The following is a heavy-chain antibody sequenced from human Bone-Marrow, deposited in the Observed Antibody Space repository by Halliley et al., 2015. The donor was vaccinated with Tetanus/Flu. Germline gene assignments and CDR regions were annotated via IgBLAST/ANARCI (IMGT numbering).Heavy chain of an antibody. CDR2: TFYDGST. Sequence: TFYDGSTDFNPPLKIRVSISVDTSKNQFSLKVTFVAAADTAVFFCARNFWPDEVVWGTFGQWGQGTLVSVSS. J-gene: IGHJ4*02. CDR3: ARNFWPDEVVWGTFGQ. D-gene: IGHD3-16*01. V-gene: IGHV4-39*07.